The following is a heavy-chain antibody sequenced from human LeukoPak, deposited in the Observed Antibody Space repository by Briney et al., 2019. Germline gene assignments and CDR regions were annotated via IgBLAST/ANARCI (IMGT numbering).Heavy chain of an antibody. CDR1: GGSFSGYY. V-gene: IGHV4-34*01. J-gene: IGHJ4*02. Sequence: KASETLSLTCAVYGGSFSGYYWSWIRQPPGKGLEWIGEINHSGSTNYNPSLKSRVTISVDTSKNQFSLKLSSVTAADTAVYYCARRARSGNRMYSSSWYRWDYFDYWGQGTLVTVSS. CDR3: ARRARSGNRMYSSSWYRWDYFDY. D-gene: IGHD6-13*01. CDR2: INHSGST.